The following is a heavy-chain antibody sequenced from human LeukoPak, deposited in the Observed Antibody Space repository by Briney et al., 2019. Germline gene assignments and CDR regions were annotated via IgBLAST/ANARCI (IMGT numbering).Heavy chain of an antibody. CDR2: IRHDGSNT. J-gene: IGHJ4*02. CDR1: GFTLSNYG. Sequence: GGSLRLSCAVPGFTLSNYGMHWVRQAPGKGPEWVAFIRHDGSNTNYADSVKGRFTISRDNAKNSLYLQMNSLRAEDTAVYYCARETPRRGETRDGYRWGQGTLVTVSS. D-gene: IGHD5-24*01. V-gene: IGHV3-30*02. CDR3: ARETPRRGETRDGYR.